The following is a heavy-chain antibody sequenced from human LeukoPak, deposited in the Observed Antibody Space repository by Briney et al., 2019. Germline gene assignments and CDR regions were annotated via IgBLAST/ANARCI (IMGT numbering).Heavy chain of an antibody. V-gene: IGHV4-39*01. D-gene: IGHD5-18*01. J-gene: IGHJ4*02. CDR2: IYYSGST. Sequence: SGTLSLTCTVSGGSISSSSYYWGWIRQPPGKGLEWIGSIYYSGSTYYNPSLKSRVTISVDTSKNQFSLKLSPVTAADTAVYYCARLFGYSYGYNDYWGQGTLVTVSS. CDR1: GGSISSSSYY. CDR3: ARLFGYSYGYNDY.